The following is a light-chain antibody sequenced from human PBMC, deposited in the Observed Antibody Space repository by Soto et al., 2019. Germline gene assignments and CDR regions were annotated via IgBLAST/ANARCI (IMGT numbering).Light chain of an antibody. J-gene: IGKJ1*01. CDR2: GAT. Sequence: EIVMTQSPATLSVSPGERATLSCRASQSVSILLAWYQQKPGHAPGLLIHGATTRATGIPASFPASGSGTEFTPTITSPNCDHFAVYHSQQYNHWPRTFGPGTKVDIK. CDR3: QQYNHWPRT. V-gene: IGKV3-15*01. CDR1: QSVSIL.